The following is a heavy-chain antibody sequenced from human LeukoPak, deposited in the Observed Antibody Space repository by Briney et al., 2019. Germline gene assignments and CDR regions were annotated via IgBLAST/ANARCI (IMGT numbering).Heavy chain of an antibody. CDR1: GFIFSSYA. J-gene: IGHJ4*02. CDR3: ARQSPSQGTDY. V-gene: IGHV3-23*01. CDR2: ISGSGGST. Sequence: GGSLRLSCAASGFIFSSYAMSWVRQAPGKGLEWVSTISGSGGSTYYADSVKGRFTISRDNSKNTLYLQMNSLRVEDTAVYYCARQSPSQGTDYWGQGTLVTVSS.